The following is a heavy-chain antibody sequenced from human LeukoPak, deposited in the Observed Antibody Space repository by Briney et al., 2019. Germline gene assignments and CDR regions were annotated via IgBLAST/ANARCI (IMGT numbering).Heavy chain of an antibody. CDR3: ARAYCESDCHSGPTGDV. Sequence: PGGSLRLSCAVSGFTFSDYWMKWVRQVPGKGLEWVANIKRDGSETHYVDSVKGRFTISRDNTQNSLYLQMNSLRPEDTAVYYCARAYCESDCHSGPTGDVWGKGTTVTVSS. V-gene: IGHV3-7*01. J-gene: IGHJ6*04. CDR2: IKRDGSET. D-gene: IGHD2-21*01. CDR1: GFTFSDYW.